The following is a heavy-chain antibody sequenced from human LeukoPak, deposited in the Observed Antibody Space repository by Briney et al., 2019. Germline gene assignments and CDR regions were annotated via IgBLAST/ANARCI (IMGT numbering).Heavy chain of an antibody. Sequence: ASVKVSCKAPGGTFSSYAISWVRQAPGQGLEWMGRIIPIFGTANYAQKFQGRVTITTDESTSTAYMELSSLRSEDTAVYYCASNYDSSTIEYFQHWGQGTLVTVSS. V-gene: IGHV1-69*05. CDR2: IIPIFGTA. D-gene: IGHD3-22*01. CDR3: ASNYDSSTIEYFQH. J-gene: IGHJ1*01. CDR1: GGTFSSYA.